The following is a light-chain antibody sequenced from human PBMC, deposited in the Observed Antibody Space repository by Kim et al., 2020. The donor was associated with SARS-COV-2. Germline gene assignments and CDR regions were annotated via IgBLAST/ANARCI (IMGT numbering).Light chain of an antibody. V-gene: IGKV1-39*01. CDR3: QHSYNTPYT. J-gene: IGKJ2*01. Sequence: GDRVTLTCRASQSLTTYLNWYQQKPGEAPKLLIYRAASLQSGVPSRFSGSGSGTDFTLSISSLQPEDFASYYCQHSYNTPYTFGQGTKLEI. CDR2: RAA. CDR1: QSLTTY.